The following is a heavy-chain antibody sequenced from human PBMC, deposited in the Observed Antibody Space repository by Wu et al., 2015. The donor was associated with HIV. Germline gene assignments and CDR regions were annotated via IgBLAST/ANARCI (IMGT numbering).Heavy chain of an antibody. CDR1: GGTFSSYA. D-gene: IGHD3-10*01. CDR2: IIPIFGTA. CDR3: ARDRVMFYGSGTLDAFDI. Sequence: QVQLVQSGAEVKKPGSSVKVSCKASGGTFSSYAISWVRQAPGQGLEWMGGIIPIFGTANYAQKFQGRVTITTDESTSTAYMELSSLRSEDTAVYYCARDRVMFYGSGTLDAFDIWGQGTMVTVSS. V-gene: IGHV1-69*05. J-gene: IGHJ3*02.